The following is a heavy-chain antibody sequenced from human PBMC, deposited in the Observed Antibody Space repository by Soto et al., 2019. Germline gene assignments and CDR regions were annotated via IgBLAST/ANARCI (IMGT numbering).Heavy chain of an antibody. CDR2: ISGSGGST. CDR3: ARDVVVVPAAIHWFDP. CDR1: GFTFSSYA. Sequence: GGSLRLSCAASGFTFSSYAMSWVRQAPGKGLEWVSAISGSGGSTYYADSVKGRFTISRDNSKNTLYLQMNSLRAEDTAVYYCARDVVVVPAAIHWFDPWGQGTLVTVSS. D-gene: IGHD2-2*01. V-gene: IGHV3-23*01. J-gene: IGHJ5*02.